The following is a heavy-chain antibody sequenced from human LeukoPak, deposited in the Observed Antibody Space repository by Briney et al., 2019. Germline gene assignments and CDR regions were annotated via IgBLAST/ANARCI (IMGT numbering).Heavy chain of an antibody. V-gene: IGHV4-30-2*01. J-gene: IGHJ4*02. CDR1: GGSISSGGYY. Sequence: PSQTLSLTCAVSGGSISSGGYYWSWIRQPPGKGLEWIGVINHSGSTNYNPSLKSRVTISVDTSKNQFSLKLSSVTAADTAVYYCARRRPRGRSSGLDYWGQGTLVTVSS. D-gene: IGHD6-19*01. CDR2: INHSGST. CDR3: ARRRPRGRSSGLDY.